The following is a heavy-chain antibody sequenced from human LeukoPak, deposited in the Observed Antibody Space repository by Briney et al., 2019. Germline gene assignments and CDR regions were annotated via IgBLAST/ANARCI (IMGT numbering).Heavy chain of an antibody. Sequence: GGSLRLSCTASGFTFSVAWMHWVRQAPGKGLVWVSVIKSDGSGTTYADSVKGRFATSRDNAKNTVYLQMNSLRADDTAMYYCAKDYFGSIDYWGQGTLVTVSS. D-gene: IGHD2/OR15-2a*01. CDR2: IKSDGSGT. CDR3: AKDYFGSIDY. J-gene: IGHJ4*02. CDR1: GFTFSVAW. V-gene: IGHV3-74*01.